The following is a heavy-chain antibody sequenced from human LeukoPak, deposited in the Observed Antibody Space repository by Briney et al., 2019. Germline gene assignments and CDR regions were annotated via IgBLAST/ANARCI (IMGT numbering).Heavy chain of an antibody. CDR3: ARGYSCVFY. V-gene: IGHV3-7*04. CDR2: IKPDGSET. Sequence: GGSLRLSCAASGFTFSSYWMSWVRQAPGKGLEWVANIKPDGSETNYGDSVKGRFTISRDNAKNSLFLQMNSLRAEDTAVYYCARGYSCVFYWGQGTLVSVSS. D-gene: IGHD1-1*01. J-gene: IGHJ4*02. CDR1: GFTFSSYW.